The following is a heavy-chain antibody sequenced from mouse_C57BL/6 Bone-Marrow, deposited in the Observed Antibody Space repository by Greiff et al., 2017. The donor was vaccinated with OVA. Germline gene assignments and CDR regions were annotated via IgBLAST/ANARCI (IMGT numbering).Heavy chain of an antibody. Sequence: EVQLQQSGPELVKPGASVKISCKASGYTFTDYYMNWVKQSHGKSLEWIGDINPNNGGTSYNQKFKGKATLTVDKSSSTAYMELRSLTSEDSAVYYCARSAYGYEGDYWGQGTTLTVSS. CDR2: INPNNGGT. V-gene: IGHV1-26*01. J-gene: IGHJ2*01. D-gene: IGHD2-2*01. CDR1: GYTFTDYY. CDR3: ARSAYGYEGDY.